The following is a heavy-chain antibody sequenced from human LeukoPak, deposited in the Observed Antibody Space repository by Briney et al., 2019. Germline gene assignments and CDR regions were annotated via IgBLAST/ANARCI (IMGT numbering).Heavy chain of an antibody. V-gene: IGHV3-53*01. CDR3: ARLWFGEEGGFDY. CDR1: GFTVSSNY. Sequence: GGSLRLSCAASGFTVSSNYMSWVRQAPGKGLEWVSVIYSGGRIYYADSVKGRFTISRDNSKNTLYLQMNSLRAEDTAVYYCARLWFGEEGGFDYWGQGTLVTVSS. D-gene: IGHD3-10*01. J-gene: IGHJ4*02. CDR2: IYSGGRI.